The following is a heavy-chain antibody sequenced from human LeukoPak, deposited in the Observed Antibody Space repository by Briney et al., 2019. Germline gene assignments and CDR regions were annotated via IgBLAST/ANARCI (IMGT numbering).Heavy chain of an antibody. V-gene: IGHV3-23*01. CDR3: AKLKQWQPQRYFFEY. CDR1: GFTFSSYA. D-gene: IGHD6-19*01. CDR2: FSGTSTN. Sequence: GGSLRLSCAASGFTFSSYAMSWVRQAPGKGLEWVSTFSGTSTNSYADAVKGRVTISRDNSKNTLYLQMNSLRAEDTAIYYCAKLKQWQPQRYFFEYWGQGALVTVAS. J-gene: IGHJ4*02.